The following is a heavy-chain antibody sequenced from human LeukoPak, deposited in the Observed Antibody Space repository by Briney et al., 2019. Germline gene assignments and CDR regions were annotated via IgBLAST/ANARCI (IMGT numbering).Heavy chain of an antibody. CDR2: IYYSGST. CDR3: ARAGYYDIKIAFDI. CDR1: GDSISSYY. J-gene: IGHJ3*02. D-gene: IGHD3-9*01. Sequence: SETLSLTCTVSGDSISSYYWAWIRQPPGKGLEWIGYIYYSGSTNYNPSLKSRVTISVDTSKNQFSLKLSSVTAADTAVYYCARAGYYDIKIAFDIWGQGTMVTVSS. V-gene: IGHV4-59*08.